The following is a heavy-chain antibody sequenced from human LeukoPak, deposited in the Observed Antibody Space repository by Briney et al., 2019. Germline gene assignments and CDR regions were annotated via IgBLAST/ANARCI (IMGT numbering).Heavy chain of an antibody. D-gene: IGHD1-20*01. CDR2: ISSSSSTI. V-gene: IGHV3-48*01. CDR3: AREAPYNWNDANAFDI. Sequence: GGSLRLSCAASGFTFSNYSMNWVRQAPGKGLEWVSYISSSSSTIYYADSVKGRFTISRDNAKNSLYLQMNSLRAEDTAVYYCAREAPYNWNDANAFDIWGQGTMVTVSS. CDR1: GFTFSNYS. J-gene: IGHJ3*02.